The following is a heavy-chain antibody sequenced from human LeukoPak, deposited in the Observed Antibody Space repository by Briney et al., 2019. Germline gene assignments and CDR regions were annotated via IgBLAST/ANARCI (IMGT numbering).Heavy chain of an antibody. Sequence: PGGSLRLSCAASGFTFSTYALSWVRQAPGRGLEWVSAISSGGGTTYYADSVKGRFTISRDNSKNALYLQMNSLRAEDTAVYYCARDYADYVGYFFFDYWGQGTLVTVSS. J-gene: IGHJ4*02. CDR2: ISSGGGTT. D-gene: IGHD4-17*01. CDR1: GFTFSTYA. CDR3: ARDYADYVGYFFFDY. V-gene: IGHV3-23*01.